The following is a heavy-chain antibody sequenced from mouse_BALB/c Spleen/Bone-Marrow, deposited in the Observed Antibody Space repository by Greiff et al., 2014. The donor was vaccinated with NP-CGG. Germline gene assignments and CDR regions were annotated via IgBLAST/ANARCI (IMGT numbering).Heavy chain of an antibody. D-gene: IGHD1-1*01. J-gene: IGHJ4*01. V-gene: IGHV2-9*02. CDR2: IWAGGST. CDR1: GFSLTSYG. CDR3: ARGSYYEGAMDY. Sequence: VQGVESGPGLVAPSQSLSITCTVSGFSLTSYGVHWVRQPPGKVLEWLGVIWAGGSTNYNSALMSRLSISKDNSKSQVFLKMNSPQTDDTAMYYCARGSYYEGAMDYWGQGTSVTVFS.